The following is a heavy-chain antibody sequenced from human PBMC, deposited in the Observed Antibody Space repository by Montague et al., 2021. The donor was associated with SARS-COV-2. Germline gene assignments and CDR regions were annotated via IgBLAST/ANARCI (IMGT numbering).Heavy chain of an antibody. V-gene: IGHV4-39*07. CDR1: GGSVSSSSYY. J-gene: IGHJ4*02. CDR2: IYYSGST. CDR3: ARGWSSPMIVVVIRGPFDY. D-gene: IGHD3-22*01. Sequence: SETLSLTCTVSGGSVSSSSYYWGWIRQPPGKGLEWIGSIYYSGSTYYNPSLKSRVTISVDTSKNQFSLKLSSVTAADTAVYYCARGWSSPMIVVVIRGPFDYWGQGTLVIVSS.